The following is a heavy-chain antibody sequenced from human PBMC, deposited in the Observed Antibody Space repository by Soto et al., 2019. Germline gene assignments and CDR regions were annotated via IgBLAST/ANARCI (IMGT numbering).Heavy chain of an antibody. Sequence: QVQLVESGGGVVQPGRSLRLSCAASGFTFSSYAMHWVRQAPGKGLEWVAVISYDGSNKYYADSVKGRFTISRDNSKNTLYLQMNSLRAEDTAVYYCARASSIVGVVAAAIDYYGMDVWGQGTTVTVSS. D-gene: IGHD2-15*01. CDR1: GFTFSSYA. V-gene: IGHV3-30-3*01. CDR3: ARASSIVGVVAAAIDYYGMDV. J-gene: IGHJ6*02. CDR2: ISYDGSNK.